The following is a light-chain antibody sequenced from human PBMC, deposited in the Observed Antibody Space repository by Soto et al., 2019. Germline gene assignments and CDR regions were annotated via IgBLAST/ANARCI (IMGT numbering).Light chain of an antibody. CDR1: SSNIGSNF. CDR3: AAWDDSLNGVV. V-gene: IGLV1-44*01. Sequence: QSVLTQTPSASGTPGQRVTISCSGSSSNIGSNFVYWYQHLPGTAPKLLIYSNNQRPSGVPDRFSGSKSGTSASLAISGLQSEDEADYYCAAWDDSLNGVVFGGGTKLTVL. CDR2: SNN. J-gene: IGLJ2*01.